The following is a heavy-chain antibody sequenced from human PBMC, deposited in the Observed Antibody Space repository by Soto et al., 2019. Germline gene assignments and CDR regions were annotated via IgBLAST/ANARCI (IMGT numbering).Heavy chain of an antibody. D-gene: IGHD6-19*01. CDR3: ARTDKYNSQSSGWANRFDY. J-gene: IGHJ4*02. CDR2: FTSGGST. Sequence: EVQLLESGGDLVQPGGSLRLSCAASGFIFSNYAMTWVRQAPGKGPEWVSTFTSGGSTYYRDTVKGRFTISRDHSKNPLYLQMNSLRAEDTAVYYCARTDKYNSQSSGWANRFDYWGQGTLVTVSS. V-gene: IGHV3-23*01. CDR1: GFIFSNYA.